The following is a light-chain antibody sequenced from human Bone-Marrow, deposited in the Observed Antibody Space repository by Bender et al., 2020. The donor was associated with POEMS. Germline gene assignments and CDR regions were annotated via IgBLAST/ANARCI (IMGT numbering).Light chain of an antibody. V-gene: IGLV2-14*03. CDR1: SRDVGGYKA. CDR3: CSYAGGGAWV. J-gene: IGLJ3*02. CDR2: DVS. Sequence: QSGLTQPASVSGSPGQSITISCTGTSRDVGGYKAVSWYQQHPDKAPKLLIYDVSTRPSGVSDRFSGSKSGDTASLTISGLQAEDEADYYCCSYAGGGAWVFGGGTKLTVL.